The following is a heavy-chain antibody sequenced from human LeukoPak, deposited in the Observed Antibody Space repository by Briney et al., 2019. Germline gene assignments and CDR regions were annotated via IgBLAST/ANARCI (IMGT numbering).Heavy chain of an antibody. J-gene: IGHJ3*01. Sequence: GGSLRLSCAASGFTFSDYALIWVRQAPGKGLEWISAIRGTGGTTYCADSVKGRRTISRDNSRNTVYLQMNSLRAEDTALYFCGKDPNGDYVGAFDFWGPGTMVTVSS. CDR1: GFTFSDYA. V-gene: IGHV3-23*01. CDR3: GKDPNGDYVGAFDF. CDR2: IRGTGGTT. D-gene: IGHD4-17*01.